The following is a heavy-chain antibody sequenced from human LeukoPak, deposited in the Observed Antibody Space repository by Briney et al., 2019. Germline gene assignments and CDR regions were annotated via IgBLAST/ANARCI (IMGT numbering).Heavy chain of an antibody. CDR2: ISAYNGNT. Sequence: GASVKVSCKASGYTFTSYGISWVRQAPGQGLEWMGWISAYNGNTNYAQKLQGRVTMTTDTSTSTAYMELRSLRSDDTAVYYCARELGMPSDNYYYYGMDVWGQGTTVTVSS. D-gene: IGHD2-2*01. V-gene: IGHV1-18*01. J-gene: IGHJ6*02. CDR3: ARELGMPSDNYYYYGMDV. CDR1: GYTFTSYG.